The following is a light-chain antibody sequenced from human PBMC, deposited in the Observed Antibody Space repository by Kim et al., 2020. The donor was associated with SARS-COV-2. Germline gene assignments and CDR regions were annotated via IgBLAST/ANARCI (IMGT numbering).Light chain of an antibody. Sequence: GQSITISCTGNSSVVGGYNYVSWYQQHPGKAPKLMIYDVSNRPSGVSNRFSGSKSGNTASLTISGLQAEDEADYYCSSYTSSSTRVFGGGTQLTVL. V-gene: IGLV2-14*03. J-gene: IGLJ3*02. CDR1: SSVVGGYNY. CDR3: SSYTSSSTRV. CDR2: DVS.